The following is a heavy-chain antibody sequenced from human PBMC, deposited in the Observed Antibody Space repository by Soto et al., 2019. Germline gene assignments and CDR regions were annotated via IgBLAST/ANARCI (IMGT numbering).Heavy chain of an antibody. V-gene: IGHV1-69*01. Sequence: QVQLVQSGAEVKEPGSSVKVSCKASGGTFSRFAISWVRQAPGQGLEWMGGITPLFGTANYAKKFQGRLSIIADEPTSTVYMDLSSLRYEDTAVYYCARGGVTAIPRYWGQGTLVTVSS. CDR1: GGTFSRFA. J-gene: IGHJ4*02. D-gene: IGHD2-21*02. CDR3: ARGGVTAIPRY. CDR2: ITPLFGTA.